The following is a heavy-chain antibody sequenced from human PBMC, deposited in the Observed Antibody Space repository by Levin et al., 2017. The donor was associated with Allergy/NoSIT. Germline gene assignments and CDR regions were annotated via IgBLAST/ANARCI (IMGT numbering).Heavy chain of an antibody. CDR3: ARDLEGFSGYKPYCYTDV. D-gene: IGHD5-12*01. CDR1: GDSISRGFYY. Sequence: KPSETLSLTCSVSGDSISRGFYYWSWIRQPVGEGLEWIGRIYVTGSTTYSPSLKSRVTISLDRSKDQVSLKINSVTAADTAVYYCARDLEGFSGYKPYCYTDVWGKGTTVTVSS. CDR2: IYVTGST. V-gene: IGHV4-61*02. J-gene: IGHJ6*03.